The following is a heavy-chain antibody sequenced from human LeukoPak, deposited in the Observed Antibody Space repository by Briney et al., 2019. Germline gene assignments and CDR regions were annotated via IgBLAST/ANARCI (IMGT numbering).Heavy chain of an antibody. J-gene: IGHJ4*02. CDR3: ASEVYDSSGYYAREGGY. Sequence: GGSLRLSCAASGFTFSSYSMNWVRQAPGKGLEWVSSISSSSSYIYYADSVKGRFTISRDNAKNSLYLQMNSLRAEDTAVYYCASEVYDSSGYYAREGGYWGQGTLVTVPS. CDR2: ISSSSSYI. V-gene: IGHV3-21*01. D-gene: IGHD3-22*01. CDR1: GFTFSSYS.